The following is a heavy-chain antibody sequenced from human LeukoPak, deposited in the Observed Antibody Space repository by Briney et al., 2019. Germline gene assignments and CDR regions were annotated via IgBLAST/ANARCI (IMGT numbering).Heavy chain of an antibody. CDR2: MNPNSGNT. CDR1: GYTFTSYD. J-gene: IGHJ6*03. V-gene: IGHV1-8*01. CDR3: ARSYGDLNLYYYYYMDV. Sequence: ASVKVSCKASGYTFTSYDINWVRQATGQGLEWMGWMNPNSGNTGYAQKFQGRVTMTRDTSTSTVYMELSSLRSEDTAVYYCARSYGDLNLYYYYYMDVWGKGTTVTISS. D-gene: IGHD4-17*01.